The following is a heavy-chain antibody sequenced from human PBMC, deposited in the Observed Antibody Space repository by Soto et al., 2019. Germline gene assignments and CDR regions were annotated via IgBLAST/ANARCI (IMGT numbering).Heavy chain of an antibody. CDR3: ALGPYCSSTSCHKGLYYYYYGMDV. CDR2: IIPIFGTA. Sequence: ASVKVSCKASGGTFSSYAISWVRQAPGQGLEWMGGIIPIFGTANYAQKFQGRVTITADESTSTAYMELSSLRSEDTAVYYCALGPYCSSTSCHKGLYYYYYGMDVWGQGTTVTVSS. D-gene: IGHD2-2*02. CDR1: GGTFSSYA. J-gene: IGHJ6*02. V-gene: IGHV1-69*13.